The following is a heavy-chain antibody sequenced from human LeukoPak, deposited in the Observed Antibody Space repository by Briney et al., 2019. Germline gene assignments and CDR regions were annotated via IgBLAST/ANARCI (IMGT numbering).Heavy chain of an antibody. Sequence: GGSLRLSCEASGFTFSSYAMSWVRQAPGKGLEWVSAISGSGGSTYYADSVKGRFTISRDNSKNTLYLQMNSLRAEDTAVYYCAKNVHCSSTSCYRGRAEYFQHWGQGTLVTVSS. CDR1: GFTFSSYA. CDR2: ISGSGGST. CDR3: AKNVHCSSTSCYRGRAEYFQH. D-gene: IGHD2-2*01. J-gene: IGHJ1*01. V-gene: IGHV3-23*01.